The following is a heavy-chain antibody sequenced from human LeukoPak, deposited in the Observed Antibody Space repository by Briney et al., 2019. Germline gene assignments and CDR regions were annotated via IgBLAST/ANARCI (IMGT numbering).Heavy chain of an antibody. J-gene: IGHJ3*02. CDR1: GFTFSSYW. Sequence: GGSLRLSCAASGFTFSSYWMHWVGQAPGKGLVWVSRINSDGSSTSYADSVKGRFTISRDNAKNTLYLQMNSLRAEDTAVYYCARVPQWLDAFDIWGQGTMVTVSS. D-gene: IGHD5-24*01. V-gene: IGHV3-74*01. CDR3: ARVPQWLDAFDI. CDR2: INSDGSST.